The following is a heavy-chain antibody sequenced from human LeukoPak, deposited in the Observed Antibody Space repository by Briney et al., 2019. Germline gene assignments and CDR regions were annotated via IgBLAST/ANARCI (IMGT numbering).Heavy chain of an antibody. Sequence: GESLKISCKGSGYSFSSYWIGWVRQMPGKGLEWKGLIYPGDSDTRYSPSFQGQVTISADKSVNTAYLQWSSLKASDTAMYYCARLSGRVVCSAGSCYIDSWGQGTLVTVSS. D-gene: IGHD2-15*01. V-gene: IGHV5-51*01. CDR1: GYSFSSYW. CDR2: IYPGDSDT. J-gene: IGHJ4*02. CDR3: ARLSGRVVCSAGSCYIDS.